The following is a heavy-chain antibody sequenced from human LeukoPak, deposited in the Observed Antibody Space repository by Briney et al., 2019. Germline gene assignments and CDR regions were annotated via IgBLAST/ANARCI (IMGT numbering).Heavy chain of an antibody. CDR2: IYYSGST. D-gene: IGHD2-2*01. CDR3: ARRPDCSSTSCYPNWFDL. V-gene: IGHV4-39*01. Sequence: SETLSLTCTVSGGSISSSSYYWGWIRQPPGTGLEWIGSIYYSGSTYYNPSLKSRVTISVDTSKNHFSLELSSVTAADTAVYYCARRPDCSSTSCYPNWFDLWGQGTLVTVSS. J-gene: IGHJ5*02. CDR1: GGSISSSSYY.